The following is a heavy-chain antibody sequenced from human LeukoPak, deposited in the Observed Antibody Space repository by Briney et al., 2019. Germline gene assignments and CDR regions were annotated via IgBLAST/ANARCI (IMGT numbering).Heavy chain of an antibody. Sequence: GGSLRLSCAASGFTFSSYAMHWVRQAPGKGLEYVSAISSNGGSTYYANSVKGRFTISRDNSKNTLYLQMGSLRAEDMAVYYCARSHCSSTSCYPNWFDPWGQGTLVTVSS. D-gene: IGHD2-2*01. CDR1: GFTFSSYA. V-gene: IGHV3-64*01. J-gene: IGHJ5*02. CDR3: ARSHCSSTSCYPNWFDP. CDR2: ISSNGGST.